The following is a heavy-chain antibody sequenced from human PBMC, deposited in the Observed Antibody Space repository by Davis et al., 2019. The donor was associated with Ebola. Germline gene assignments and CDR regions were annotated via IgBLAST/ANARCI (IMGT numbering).Heavy chain of an antibody. J-gene: IGHJ4*02. CDR1: GFTFSSYG. V-gene: IGHV3-33*01. CDR3: ARTHGYSSSWNDY. CDR2: IWYDGSNK. Sequence: GGSLRLSCAASGFTFSSYGMHWVRQAPGKGLEWVAVIWYDGSNKYYADSVKGRFTISRDNSKNTLYLQMNSLRAEDTAVYYCARTHGYSSSWNDYWGQGTQVTVSS. D-gene: IGHD6-13*01.